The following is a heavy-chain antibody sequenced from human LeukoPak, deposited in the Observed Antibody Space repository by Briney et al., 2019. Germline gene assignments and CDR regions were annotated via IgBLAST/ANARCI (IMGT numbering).Heavy chain of an antibody. V-gene: IGHV1-2*06. CDR2: INPNSGGT. CDR3: ARGKHSRSEGLDY. J-gene: IGHJ4*02. CDR1: GYTFTGYY. Sequence: ASVKVSFKASGYTFTGYYMHWVRQAPGQGLEWMGRINPNSGGTNYAQKFQGRVTMTRDTSISTAYMELSRLRSDDTAVYYCARGKHSRSEGLDYWGQGTLVTVSS. D-gene: IGHD6-13*01.